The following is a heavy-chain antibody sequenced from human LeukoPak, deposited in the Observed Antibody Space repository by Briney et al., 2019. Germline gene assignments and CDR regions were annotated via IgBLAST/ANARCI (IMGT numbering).Heavy chain of an antibody. CDR1: GFTFSNYA. D-gene: IGHD6-6*01. CDR2: ISGSASST. J-gene: IGHJ4*02. V-gene: IGHV3-23*01. Sequence: GGSLRLSCAASGFTFSNYAMSWVRQAPGKGLEWVSAISGSASSTYHTDSVKGRFTISRDNSKNTLFLQMNSLRVDDTAVYYCARGGAARPDFWGQGTLVTVS. CDR3: ARGGAARPDF.